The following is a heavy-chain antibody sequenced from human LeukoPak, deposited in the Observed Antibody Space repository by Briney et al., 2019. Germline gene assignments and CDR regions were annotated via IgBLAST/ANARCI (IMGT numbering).Heavy chain of an antibody. V-gene: IGHV1-69*02. Sequence: ASVKVSSKAPGGTFSSYSISWVRQAPGQGREWMGRINPILGITNYAKKFQGRVTITADKSTSTAYMELSSLRSEDTAMYSCARVRYCSGGSCYFHDFWGQGTLVTVSS. CDR2: INPILGIT. CDR3: ARVRYCSGGSCYFHDF. CDR1: GGTFSSYS. J-gene: IGHJ4*02. D-gene: IGHD2-15*01.